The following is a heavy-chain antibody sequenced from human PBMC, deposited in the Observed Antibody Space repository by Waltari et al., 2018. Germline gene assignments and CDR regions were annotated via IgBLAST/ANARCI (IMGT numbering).Heavy chain of an antibody. CDR3: ARNSYTGYEDS. CDR2: ISGYNGNT. D-gene: IGHD5-12*01. J-gene: IGHJ4*02. V-gene: IGHV1-18*01. CDR1: AYTFTKYG. Sequence: QVQLVQSGAEVKKPGASVKVSCKASAYTFTKYGISWVRQDPGQGLEWMGWISGYNGNTNYAQKFQGRVTLTTDTSTTTAYMELRSLRSDDTAVYYCARNSYTGYEDSWGQGTLVTVSS.